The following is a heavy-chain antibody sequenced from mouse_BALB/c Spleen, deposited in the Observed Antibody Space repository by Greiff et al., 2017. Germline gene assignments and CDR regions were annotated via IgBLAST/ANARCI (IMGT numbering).Heavy chain of an antibody. CDR3: ARQDGNSFAY. V-gene: IGHV5-6*01. J-gene: IGHJ3*01. CDR2: ISSGGSYT. CDR1: GFTFSSYG. D-gene: IGHD2-1*01. Sequence: EVKVVESGGDLVKPGGSLKLSCAASGFTFSSYGMSWVRQTPDKRLEWVATISSGGSYTYYPDSVKGRFTISRDNAKNTLYLQMSSLKAEDTAMYYCARQDGNSFAYGGQGTLVTVSA.